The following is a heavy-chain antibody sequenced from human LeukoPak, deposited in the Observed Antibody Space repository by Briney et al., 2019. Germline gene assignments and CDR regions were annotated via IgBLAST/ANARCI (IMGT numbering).Heavy chain of an antibody. CDR3: AKPFLCGGDCHFDC. Sequence: GRSLRLSCAASGFTFTSYGIHWVRQAPGKGLEWVAVISYDGSKKYYADSVKGRFTISRDNSKNTLYLQMNSLRAEDTAVYYCAKPFLCGGDCHFDCWGQGTLVTVSS. V-gene: IGHV3-30*18. D-gene: IGHD2-21*02. CDR1: GFTFTSYG. J-gene: IGHJ4*02. CDR2: ISYDGSKK.